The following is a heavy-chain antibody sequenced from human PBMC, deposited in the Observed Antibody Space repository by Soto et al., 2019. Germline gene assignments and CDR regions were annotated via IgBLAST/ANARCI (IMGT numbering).Heavy chain of an antibody. CDR1: GGSVSSGSYY. Sequence: SETLSLTCTVSGGSVSSGSYYWSWIRQPAGKGLEWIGYIYYSGSTNYNPSLKSRVTISVDTSKNQFSLKLSSVTAADTAVYYCARVVLMVYATSWFDPWGQGTLVTVSS. D-gene: IGHD2-8*01. J-gene: IGHJ5*02. CDR3: ARVVLMVYATSWFDP. V-gene: IGHV4-61*01. CDR2: IYYSGST.